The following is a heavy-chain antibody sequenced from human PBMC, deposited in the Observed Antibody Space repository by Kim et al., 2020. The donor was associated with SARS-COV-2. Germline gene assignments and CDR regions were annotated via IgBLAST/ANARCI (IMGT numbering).Heavy chain of an antibody. J-gene: IGHJ4*01. D-gene: IGHD3-22*01. V-gene: IGHV4-39*01. Sequence: SETLSLTCTVSGGSISSNNYYWGWVRQPPGKGLEWIGSIFYSGSTYYNPSLKSRLTISVDTSKNQFSLKLSPVTAADTAVYYCARGYYESSGYYYYFDY. CDR2: IFYSGST. CDR1: GGSISSNNYY. CDR3: ARGYYESSGYYYYFDY.